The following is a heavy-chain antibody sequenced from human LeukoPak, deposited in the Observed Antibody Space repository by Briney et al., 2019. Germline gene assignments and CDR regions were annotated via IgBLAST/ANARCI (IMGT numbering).Heavy chain of an antibody. CDR1: GYTFTGYY. V-gene: IGHV1-2*02. CDR3: ARGDSSSWLIDY. J-gene: IGHJ4*02. CDR2: INPNSGGT. D-gene: IGHD6-13*01. Sequence: ASVKVSCKASGYTFTGYYMHWVRQAPGQGLEWMGWINPNSGGTNYAQKFQSRVTMTRDTSISTAYMELSRLRSDDTAVYYCARGDSSSWLIDYWGQGTLVTVSS.